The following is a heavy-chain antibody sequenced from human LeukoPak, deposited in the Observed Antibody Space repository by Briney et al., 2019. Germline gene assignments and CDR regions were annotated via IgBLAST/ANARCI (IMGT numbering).Heavy chain of an antibody. CDR2: INVHRS. Sequence: ASVKVSCKASGYTFRSYGITWVRQAPGQGLEWMGWINVHRSNYARPLRGRISMTIETSTSTAYMELRSLTSDDTAVYYCARGGGFNPSDYSSYYGLDAWGQGTTVTVSS. CDR3: ARGGGFNPSDYSSYYGLDA. D-gene: IGHD6-25*01. V-gene: IGHV1-18*01. J-gene: IGHJ6*02. CDR1: GYTFRSYG.